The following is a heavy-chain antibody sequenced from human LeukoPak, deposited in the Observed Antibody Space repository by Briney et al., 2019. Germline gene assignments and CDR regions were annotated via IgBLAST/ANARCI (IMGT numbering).Heavy chain of an antibody. Sequence: ASVKVSCKASGYTFTGYYMHWVRQAPGQGLEWMGRIIPILGIANYAQKFQGRVTITADKSTSTAYMELSSLRSEDTAVYYCARNWDYYYYGMDVWGQGTTVTVSS. CDR1: GYTFTGYY. CDR3: ARNWDYYYYGMDV. CDR2: IIPILGIA. J-gene: IGHJ6*02. D-gene: IGHD7-27*01. V-gene: IGHV1-69*02.